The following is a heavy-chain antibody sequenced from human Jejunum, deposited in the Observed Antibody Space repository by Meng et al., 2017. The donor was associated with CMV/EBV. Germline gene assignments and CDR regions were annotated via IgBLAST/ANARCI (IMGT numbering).Heavy chain of an antibody. CDR1: GFSFEDYW. CDR2: IRYDGGER. J-gene: IGHJ4*02. Sequence: LRLSCAASGFSFEDYWMDWVRRGPGRGLEWVADIRYDGGERYYVNSVEGRFFIYRDNARNTLYLQMNSLRGDDSAIYYCTRALDYWGQGTPVTVSS. V-gene: IGHV3-7*04. CDR3: TRALDY.